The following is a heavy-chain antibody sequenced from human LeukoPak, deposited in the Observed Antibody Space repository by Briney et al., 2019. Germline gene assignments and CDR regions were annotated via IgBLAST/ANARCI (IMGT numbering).Heavy chain of an antibody. CDR3: AKDLSIGYCSGGSCSSLNNGMDV. CDR1: GFTFSSYG. J-gene: IGHJ6*02. V-gene: IGHV3-30*18. Sequence: PGGSLRLSCAASGFTFSSYGMHWVRQAPGKGLEWVAVISYDGSNKYYADSVKGRFTISRDNSKNTLYLQMNSLRAEDTAVYYCAKDLSIGYCSGGSCSSLNNGMDVWGQGTTVTVSS. D-gene: IGHD2-15*01. CDR2: ISYDGSNK.